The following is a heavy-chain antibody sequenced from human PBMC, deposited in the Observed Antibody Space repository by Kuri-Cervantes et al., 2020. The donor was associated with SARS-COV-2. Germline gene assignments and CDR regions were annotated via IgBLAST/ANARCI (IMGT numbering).Heavy chain of an antibody. J-gene: IGHJ6*02. CDR2: ISAYNGNT. V-gene: IGHV1-18*04. CDR1: GYTFTGYY. Sequence: ASVTVSCKASGYTFTGYYMHWVRQAPGQGLEWMGWISAYNGNTNYAQKLQGRVTMTTDTTTSTAYMELRSLRSDDTAVYYCARDGIKYQLLSRTYYYGMDVWGQGTTVTVSS. CDR3: ARDGIKYQLLSRTYYYGMDV. D-gene: IGHD2-2*01.